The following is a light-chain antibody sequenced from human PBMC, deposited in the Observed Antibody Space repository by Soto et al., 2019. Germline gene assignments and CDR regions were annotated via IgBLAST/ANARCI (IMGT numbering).Light chain of an antibody. CDR2: DIF. Sequence: EIVMTQSPSTLSVSPGERATLSCRASQSVGSDLAWYQQKPGQAPRLVIYDIFTRATGVPTRISGSGSGTDFTLTISSLEPEDAAVYYCQQRSNWPPITFGQGTRLEIK. CDR3: QQRSNWPPIT. J-gene: IGKJ5*01. V-gene: IGKV3-11*01. CDR1: QSVGSD.